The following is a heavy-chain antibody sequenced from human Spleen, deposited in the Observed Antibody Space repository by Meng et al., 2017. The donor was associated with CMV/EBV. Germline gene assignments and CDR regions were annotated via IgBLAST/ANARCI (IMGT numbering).Heavy chain of an antibody. CDR2: ISYDGSNK. D-gene: IGHD4-23*01. V-gene: IGHV3-30*04. CDR1: GFIFSSYA. J-gene: IGHJ4*02. CDR3: ARDGGGGVYRVEYYFDY. Sequence: GGSLRLSCAASGFIFSSYAMHWVRQAPGKGLEWVAVISYDGSNKYCADSVKGRFTISRDNSKNTLYLQMNSLRAEDTAVYYCARDGGGGVYRVEYYFDYLGQGTLVTVSS.